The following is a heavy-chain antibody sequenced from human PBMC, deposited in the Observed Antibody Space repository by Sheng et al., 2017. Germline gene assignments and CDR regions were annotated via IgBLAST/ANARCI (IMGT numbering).Heavy chain of an antibody. V-gene: IGHV4-59*01. CDR3: ARCRNSGSYWGDAFDI. D-gene: IGHD1-26*01. CDR1: GGSISSYY. Sequence: QVQLQESGPGLVKPSETLSLTCTVSGGSISSYYWSWIRQPPGKGLEWIGYIYYSGSTNYNPSLKSRVTISVDTSKNQFSLKLSSVTAADTAVYYCARCRNSGSYWGDAFDIWGQGTMVTVSS. CDR2: IYYSGST. J-gene: IGHJ3*02.